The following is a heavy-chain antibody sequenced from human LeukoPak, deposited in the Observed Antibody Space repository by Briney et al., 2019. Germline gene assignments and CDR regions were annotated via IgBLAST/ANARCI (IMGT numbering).Heavy chain of an antibody. D-gene: IGHD6-13*01. V-gene: IGHV3-7*01. J-gene: IGHJ4*02. CDR3: ARDIEAAGLFLDY. CDR1: GFTFSSYW. Sequence: GGSLRLSCAASGFTFSSYWMTWVRQAQGKGLEWAANIRYDGSEKDYMDSVKGRFTISRDNAKNALYLQMNSLRAEDTAVYYCARDIEAAGLFLDYWGQGTLVTVSS. CDR2: IRYDGSEK.